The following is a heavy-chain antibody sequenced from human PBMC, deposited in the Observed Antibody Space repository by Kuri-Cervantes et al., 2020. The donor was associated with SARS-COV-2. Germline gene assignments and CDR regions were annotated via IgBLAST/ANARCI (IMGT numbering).Heavy chain of an antibody. V-gene: IGHV3-20*01. J-gene: IGHJ4*02. CDR3: ARVGSGSYYFDY. D-gene: IGHD3-10*01. CDR1: GFTFSSYG. Sequence: GESLKISCAASGFTFSSYGMHWVRQAPGKGLEWVSGINWNGGSTGYADSVKGRFTISRDNAKNSLYLQMNSLRAEDTALYHCARVGSGSYYFDYWGQGTLVTVSS. CDR2: INWNGGST.